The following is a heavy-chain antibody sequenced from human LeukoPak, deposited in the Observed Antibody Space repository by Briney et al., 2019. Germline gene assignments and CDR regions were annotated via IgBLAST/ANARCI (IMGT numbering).Heavy chain of an antibody. V-gene: IGHV3-66*01. Sequence: PGGSLRLSCAASGFTFSSNYMSWVRQAPGKGLEWVSVIYSGGSTYYSDSVKGRFTISRDNSKNTLYLQMNSLRAEDTAVYYCARALSDAPTLGYCSGTSCYTAYWGQGTLVTVSS. CDR1: GFTFSSNY. J-gene: IGHJ4*02. CDR3: ARALSDAPTLGYCSGTSCYTAY. CDR2: IYSGGST. D-gene: IGHD2-2*02.